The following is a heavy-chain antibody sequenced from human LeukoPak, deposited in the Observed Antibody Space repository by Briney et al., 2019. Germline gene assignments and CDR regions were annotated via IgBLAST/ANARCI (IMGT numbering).Heavy chain of an antibody. V-gene: IGHV3-30*02. D-gene: IGHD3-22*01. CDR2: IRYDGSNK. J-gene: IGHJ3*02. Sequence: PGGSLRLYCAASGFTFSSYGMHWVRQAPGKGLEGVAFIRYDGSNKYYADSVKGRFTISRDNSKNTLYLQMNSLRAEDTAVYYCAKAGYDSSGYGLDAFDIWGQGTMVTVSS. CDR1: GFTFSSYG. CDR3: AKAGYDSSGYGLDAFDI.